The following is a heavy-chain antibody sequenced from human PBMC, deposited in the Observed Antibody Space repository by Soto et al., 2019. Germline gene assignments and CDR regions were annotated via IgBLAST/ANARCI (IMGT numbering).Heavy chain of an antibody. CDR2: LSACNGNT. V-gene: IGHV1-18*01. CDR3: ARGITFGGVLNGMDV. D-gene: IGHD3-16*01. Sequence: ASVKVSCKASCYTFTSYGISWVLQAPEQGLEWMGWLSACNGNTNYAQKRQVIVTMTTDTSTSIAYMELRSLRSDDTAVYYCARGITFGGVLNGMDVWGQGTTVTVSS. CDR1: CYTFTSYG. J-gene: IGHJ6*02.